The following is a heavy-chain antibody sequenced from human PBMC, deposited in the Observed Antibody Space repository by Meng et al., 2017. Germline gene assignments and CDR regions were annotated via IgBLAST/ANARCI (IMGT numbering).Heavy chain of an antibody. CDR2: IYHSGST. J-gene: IGHJ4*02. Sequence: QVRLQESGPGVVKPSGTLSLTCTVSGGSISSSNWWSWVRQPPGKGLEWIGEIYHSGSTNYNPSLKSRVTISVDKSKNQFSLKLSSVTAADTAVYYCARDRGAVAGTNFDYWGQGTLVTVSS. CDR1: GGSISSSNW. CDR3: ARDRGAVAGTNFDY. V-gene: IGHV4-4*02. D-gene: IGHD6-19*01.